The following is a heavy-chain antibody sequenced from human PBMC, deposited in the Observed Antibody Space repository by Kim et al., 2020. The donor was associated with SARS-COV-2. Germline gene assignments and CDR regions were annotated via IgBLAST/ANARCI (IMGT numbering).Heavy chain of an antibody. Sequence: ASVKVSCKASGYTFTGYYMHWVRQAPGQGLEWMGWINPNSGGTNYAQKFRGRVTMTRDTSISTAYMELSRLRSDDTAVYYCARALSSGDFWSGFYYYYGMDVWGQGTTVTVSS. J-gene: IGHJ6*02. CDR3: ARALSSGDFWSGFYYYYGMDV. D-gene: IGHD3-3*01. CDR2: INPNSGGT. V-gene: IGHV1-2*02. CDR1: GYTFTGYY.